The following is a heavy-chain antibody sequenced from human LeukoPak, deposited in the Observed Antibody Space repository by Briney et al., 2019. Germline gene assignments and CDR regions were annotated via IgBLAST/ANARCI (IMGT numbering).Heavy chain of an antibody. Sequence: SETLSLTCTVSGGSISSYYWSWIRQPPGKGLEWIGYIYYSGSTYYNPSLKSRVTISVDTSKNQFSLKLSSVTAADTAVYYCARAGLERLSDYWGQGTLVTVSS. J-gene: IGHJ4*02. CDR2: IYYSGST. CDR1: GGSISSYY. D-gene: IGHD1-1*01. V-gene: IGHV4-59*12. CDR3: ARAGLERLSDY.